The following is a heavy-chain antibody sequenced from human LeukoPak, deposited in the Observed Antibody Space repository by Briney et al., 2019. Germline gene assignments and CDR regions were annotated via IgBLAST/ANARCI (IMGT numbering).Heavy chain of an antibody. Sequence: GGSLRLSCAASGFTFSSYSMNWVRQAPGKGLEWVSSISSTSSYIYYADSVKGRFTISRDNAKNSLYLQMNSLRAEDTPVYYCARDPLKRAFDIWGQGTMVTVSS. CDR2: ISSTSSYI. V-gene: IGHV3-21*01. J-gene: IGHJ3*02. CDR3: ARDPLKRAFDI. CDR1: GFTFSSYS.